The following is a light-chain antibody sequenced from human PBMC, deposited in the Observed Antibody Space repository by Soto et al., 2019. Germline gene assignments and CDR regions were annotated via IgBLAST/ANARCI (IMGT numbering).Light chain of an antibody. V-gene: IGLV6-57*04. Sequence: NFILTQPHSVSESPGKTVIISCTRSSGGIASNPVQWYQQRPGSAPTTVIYENNQRPSGVPDRFSGSTDGSSNSASLTISGLQTEDEADYYCQSYDANTVIFGGGTKVTVL. CDR3: QSYDANTVI. CDR1: SGGIASNP. J-gene: IGLJ2*01. CDR2: ENN.